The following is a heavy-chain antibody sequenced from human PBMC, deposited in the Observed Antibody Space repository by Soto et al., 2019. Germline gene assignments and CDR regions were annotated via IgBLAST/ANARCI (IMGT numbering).Heavy chain of an antibody. CDR1: GYSFTNHW. D-gene: IGHD6-25*01. J-gene: IGHJ5*02. V-gene: IGHV5-51*01. CDR2: IYPGDSDT. CDR3: ARAGSPNWFDP. Sequence: LGEFLKVSCKGSGYSFTNHWIVCVLQMPGKGLEWMGIIYPGDSDTRYSPSFQGQVTISADKSISTAYLQWSSLKASDTAMYYCARAGSPNWFDPWGQGTLVTVSS.